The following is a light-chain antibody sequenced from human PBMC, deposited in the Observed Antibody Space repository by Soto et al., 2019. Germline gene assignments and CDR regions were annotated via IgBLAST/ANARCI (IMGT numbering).Light chain of an antibody. CDR2: EAS. CDR3: QQYRT. CDR1: QSVSSSS. J-gene: IGKJ1*01. V-gene: IGKV3-20*01. Sequence: EIVSTQTPGTLSLSPGERAPHSSRASQSVSSSSLAWYQQNPGQAPRLLIYEASSRATGIPDRFSGSGSGTDFTLTISRLEPEDFAVYYCQQYRTFGQGTKVDIK.